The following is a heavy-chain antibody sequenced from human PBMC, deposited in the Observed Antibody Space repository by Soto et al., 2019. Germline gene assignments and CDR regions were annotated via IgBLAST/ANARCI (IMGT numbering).Heavy chain of an antibody. D-gene: IGHD5-12*01. V-gene: IGHV3-11*01. Sequence: GGSLRLSCAASGFTFSDYYMSWIRQAPGKGLEWVSYISSSGSTIYYADSVKGRFTISRDNAKNSLYLQMNSLRAEDTAVYYSARPRYSGYDTLYYFDDWGQGTRVTVAS. CDR1: GFTFSDYY. J-gene: IGHJ4*02. CDR2: ISSSGSTI. CDR3: ARPRYSGYDTLYYFDD.